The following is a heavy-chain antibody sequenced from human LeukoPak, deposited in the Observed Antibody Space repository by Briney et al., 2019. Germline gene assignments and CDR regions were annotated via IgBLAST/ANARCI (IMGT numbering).Heavy chain of an antibody. CDR2: MNPNSGNT. D-gene: IGHD3-10*01. Sequence: EASVKVSCKASGYTFTSYDINWVRQATGQGLEWMGWMNPNSGNTGYAQKFQGRVTITRNTSKSTAYMELSSLRSEDTAVYCARVTGSGTYAFDIWGQGTMVTVSS. V-gene: IGHV1-8*03. J-gene: IGHJ3*02. CDR1: GYTFTSYD. CDR3: ARVTGSGTYAFDI.